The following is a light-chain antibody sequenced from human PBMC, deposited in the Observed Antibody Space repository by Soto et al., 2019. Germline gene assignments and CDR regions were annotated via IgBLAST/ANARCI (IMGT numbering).Light chain of an antibody. CDR1: QGIRND. V-gene: IGKV1-6*02. Sequence: AIQMTQSPSSLSASVGDSVTITCRASQGIRNDSGWYQVKPGTAPKLLIYGASTLQSGVPSRFSGSGSGTDFTLTINSLQPGDFATYYCLQDYTYPRTFGQGTRV. J-gene: IGKJ1*01. CDR2: GAS. CDR3: LQDYTYPRT.